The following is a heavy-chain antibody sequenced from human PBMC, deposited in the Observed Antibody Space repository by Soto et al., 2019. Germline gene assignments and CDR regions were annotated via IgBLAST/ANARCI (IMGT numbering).Heavy chain of an antibody. V-gene: IGHV1-46*01. CDR2: INPSGGST. CDR3: ARDHLSRYYYYYGMDV. J-gene: IGHJ6*02. CDR1: GYTFTSYY. Sequence: ASVKVSCKASGYTFTSYYMHWVRQAPGQGLEWMGIINPSGGSTSYAQKFQGRVTMTRDTSTSTVYMELSNLRSEDTAVYYCARDHLSRYYYYYGMDVWGQGTTVTVS.